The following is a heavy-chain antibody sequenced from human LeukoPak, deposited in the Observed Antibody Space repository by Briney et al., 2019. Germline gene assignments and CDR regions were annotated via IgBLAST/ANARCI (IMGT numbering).Heavy chain of an antibody. V-gene: IGHV3-64*01. Sequence: GGSLRLSCAASGFTFSDSYMSWVRQAPGKGLEYVSAISSNGGSTYYANSVKGRFTISRDNSKNTLYLQMGSLRAEDMAVYYCATNLGITGTGMDFDYWGQGTLVTVSS. CDR1: GFTFSDSY. CDR3: ATNLGITGTGMDFDY. CDR2: ISSNGGST. D-gene: IGHD1-20*01. J-gene: IGHJ4*02.